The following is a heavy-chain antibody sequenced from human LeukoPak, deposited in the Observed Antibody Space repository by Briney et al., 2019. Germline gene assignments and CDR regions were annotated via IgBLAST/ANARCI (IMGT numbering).Heavy chain of an antibody. CDR1: GFTFSSYA. V-gene: IGHV3-23*01. CDR3: AKDQRFWSGYPHEGY. Sequence: PGGSLRLSCAASGFTFSSYAMSWVRQAPGKVLEWVSAISGSGGSTYYADSVKGRFTISRDNSKNTLYLQMNSVRAEDTAVYYCAKDQRFWSGYPHEGYWGQGTLVTVSS. D-gene: IGHD3-3*01. J-gene: IGHJ4*02. CDR2: ISGSGGST.